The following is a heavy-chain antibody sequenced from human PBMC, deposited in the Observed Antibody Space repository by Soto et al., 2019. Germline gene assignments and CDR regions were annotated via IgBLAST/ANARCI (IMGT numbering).Heavy chain of an antibody. CDR2: IKQDGSEI. J-gene: IGHJ6*02. Sequence: GGSLRLSCVASGFTVSTYWMNWVRQAPGKGLEWVANIKQDGSEINYLDSVKGRFTISRDNARFTLHLQMNSLRVDDTATYFCARDRSTDFGLDVWGQGTTVTVSS. D-gene: IGHD3-3*01. CDR1: GFTVSTYW. CDR3: ARDRSTDFGLDV. V-gene: IGHV3-7*03.